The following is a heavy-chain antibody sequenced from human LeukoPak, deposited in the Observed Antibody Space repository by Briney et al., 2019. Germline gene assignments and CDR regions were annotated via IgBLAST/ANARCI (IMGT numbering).Heavy chain of an antibody. Sequence: SVRVSCKPPGGTVNNFAYSWVRQAPGQRLEWMGRIKPTLGLATYSQKWQGRVTINSDKSTSTIYMALTTLKSEAADVHSCAGEQCNGGSCYPASWGQGTLVTVSS. J-gene: IGHJ5*02. CDR2: IKPTLGLA. V-gene: IGHV1-69*04. CDR1: GGTVNNFA. D-gene: IGHD2-15*01. CDR3: AGEQCNGGSCYPAS.